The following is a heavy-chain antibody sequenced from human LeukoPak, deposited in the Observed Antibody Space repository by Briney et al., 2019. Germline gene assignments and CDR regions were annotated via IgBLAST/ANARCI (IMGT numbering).Heavy chain of an antibody. Sequence: VALIRYEGRNKHYADSVKGRFTISRDNSKNTLYLQMNSLRAEDTAVYYCAQDIVATLGDYWGQGTLVTVSS. CDR3: AQDIVATLGDY. J-gene: IGHJ4*02. D-gene: IGHD5-12*01. V-gene: IGHV3-30*02. CDR2: IRYEGRNK.